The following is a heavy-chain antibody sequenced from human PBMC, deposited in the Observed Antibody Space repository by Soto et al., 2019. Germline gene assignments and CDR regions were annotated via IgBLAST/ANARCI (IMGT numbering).Heavy chain of an antibody. Sequence: EVQLLESGGGLVQPGGSLRLSCAASGFTFSSYAMSWVRQAPGKGLEWVSAISGSGGSTYYADSVKGWFTISRDNSKNTLYLQMNSLRAEDTAVYYCAKGITGTTRYGMDVWGQGTTVTVSS. J-gene: IGHJ6*02. CDR2: ISGSGGST. D-gene: IGHD1-7*01. V-gene: IGHV3-23*01. CDR1: GFTFSSYA. CDR3: AKGITGTTRYGMDV.